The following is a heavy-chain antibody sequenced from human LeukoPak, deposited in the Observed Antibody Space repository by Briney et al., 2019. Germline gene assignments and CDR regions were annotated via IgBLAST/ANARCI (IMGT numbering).Heavy chain of an antibody. V-gene: IGHV4-59*08. J-gene: IGHJ6*02. Sequence: PSETLSLTCAVYGGSFSSYYWSWIRQPPGKGLEWIGYIYYSGSTNYNPSLKSRVTISVDTSKNLFSLKLSSVTAADTAVYYCARSSDYGDYGRRYHYYGMDVWGQGTTVTVSS. CDR1: GGSFSSYY. D-gene: IGHD4-17*01. CDR2: IYYSGST. CDR3: ARSSDYGDYGRRYHYYGMDV.